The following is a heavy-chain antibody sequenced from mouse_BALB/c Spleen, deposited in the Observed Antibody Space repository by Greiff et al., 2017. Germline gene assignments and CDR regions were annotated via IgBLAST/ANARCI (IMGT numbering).Heavy chain of an antibody. J-gene: IGHJ3*01. CDR1: GYSITSDYA. V-gene: IGHV3-2*02. CDR2: ISYSGST. Sequence: EVKLMESGPGLVKPSQSLSLTCTVTGYSITSDYAWNWIRQFPGNKLEWMGYISYSGSTSYIPSLKSRISITRDTSKNQFFLQLNSVTTEDTATYYCAREGSWFAYWGQGTLVTVSA. CDR3: AREGSWFAY.